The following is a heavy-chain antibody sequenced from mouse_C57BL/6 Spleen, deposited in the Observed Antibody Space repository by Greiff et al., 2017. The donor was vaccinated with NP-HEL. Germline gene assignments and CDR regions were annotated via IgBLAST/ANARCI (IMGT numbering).Heavy chain of an antibody. CDR1: GFTFSSYG. V-gene: IGHV5-6*01. CDR2: ISSGGSYT. Sequence: EVMLVESGGDLVKPGGSLKLSCAASGFTFSSYGMSWVRQTPDKRLEWVATISSGGSYTYYPDSVKGRFTISRDNAKNTLYLQMSSLKSEDTAMYYCARHEVKYYPYFDYWGQGTTLTVSS. D-gene: IGHD1-1*01. CDR3: ARHEVKYYPYFDY. J-gene: IGHJ2*01.